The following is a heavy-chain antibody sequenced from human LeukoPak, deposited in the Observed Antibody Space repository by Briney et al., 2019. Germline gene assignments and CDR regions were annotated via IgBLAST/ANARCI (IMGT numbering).Heavy chain of an antibody. D-gene: IGHD3-16*02. CDR3: ARDQRRLGELSPRPIDY. J-gene: IGHJ4*02. V-gene: IGHV4-39*07. CDR2: IYYSGST. CDR1: GGSISGSSYY. Sequence: PSEPLSLTCTVSGGSISGSSYYWGWIRQPPGKGLEWIGSIYYSGSTYYNPSLKSRVTISVDTSKNQFSLKLSSVTAADTAVYYCARDQRRLGELSPRPIDYGGQGTRVSVSS.